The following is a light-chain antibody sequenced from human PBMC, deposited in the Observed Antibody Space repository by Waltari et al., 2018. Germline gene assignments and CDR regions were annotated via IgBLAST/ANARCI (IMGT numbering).Light chain of an antibody. V-gene: IGKV1-39*01. CDR3: QQSYSPPFT. Sequence: DIQMTQSPTSLSTSVGDRVTITCRASRGIDSYLTWYQQRPGRAPKLLIYDASTLQREVPTRFSGGGIGTDFTLTINNLQPEDSATYFCQQSYSPPFTFGQGTRLEI. J-gene: IGKJ5*01. CDR1: RGIDSY. CDR2: DAS.